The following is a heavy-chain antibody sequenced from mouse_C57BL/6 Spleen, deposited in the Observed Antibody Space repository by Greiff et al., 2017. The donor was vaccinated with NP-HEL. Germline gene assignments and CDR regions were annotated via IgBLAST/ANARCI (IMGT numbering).Heavy chain of an antibody. Sequence: VQLQQPGAELVKPGASVKLSCKASGYTFTSYWMHWVKQRPGRGLEWIGRIAPNSGGTKNNEQLKGKATLTVDKPSSTAYMQLSSLTSEDSAVYYCARTPYYGSSLDYWGQGTTLTVSS. J-gene: IGHJ2*01. V-gene: IGHV1-72*01. CDR3: ARTPYYGSSLDY. CDR1: GYTFTSYW. CDR2: IAPNSGGT. D-gene: IGHD1-1*01.